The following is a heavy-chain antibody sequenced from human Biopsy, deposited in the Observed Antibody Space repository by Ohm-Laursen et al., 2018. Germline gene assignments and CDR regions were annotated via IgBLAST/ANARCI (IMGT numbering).Heavy chain of an antibody. CDR3: ARAYPPPGRRLVVVAGDFDC. J-gene: IGHJ4*02. CDR1: VVTLSGYK. Sequence: SLTLSCAASVVTLSGYKMNWFRQAPGKGLEWVSSISGSSTDIYYADSVKGRFTISRDNAKNSLSLQMNSLRADDTAVYYCARAYPPPGRRLVVVAGDFDCWGQGTRVTVSS. V-gene: IGHV3-21*01. D-gene: IGHD2-15*01. CDR2: ISGSSTDI.